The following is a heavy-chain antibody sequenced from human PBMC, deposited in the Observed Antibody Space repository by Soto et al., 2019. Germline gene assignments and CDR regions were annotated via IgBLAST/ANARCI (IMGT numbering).Heavy chain of an antibody. CDR3: ALPSGGGDCYSPFDY. CDR1: GVGLSTYA. Sequence: EVQLLESGGGFVQPGGSLRLSCTASGVGLSTYAISWVRQAPGKGLEWVSVISGNSGKTDYADSVKGRFSISRDKSENTVYLQMNRLIAEDTAVYYCALPSGGGDCYSPFDYWGQGTLVTVSS. J-gene: IGHJ4*02. CDR2: ISGNSGKT. D-gene: IGHD2-21*02. V-gene: IGHV3-23*01.